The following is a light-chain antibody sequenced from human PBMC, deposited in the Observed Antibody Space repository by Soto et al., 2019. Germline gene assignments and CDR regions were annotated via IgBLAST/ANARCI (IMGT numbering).Light chain of an antibody. CDR2: DAS. CDR1: QDIGNY. CDR3: QQYENLPIT. Sequence: DIPMTQSPSSLSASVGERVTITCQASQDIGNYLNWYQQKPGKAPKLLIFDASNLESGVPSRFSGSVSGTDFTFTISSLQPEDIATYYCQQYENLPITFGQGTRLEIK. J-gene: IGKJ5*01. V-gene: IGKV1-33*01.